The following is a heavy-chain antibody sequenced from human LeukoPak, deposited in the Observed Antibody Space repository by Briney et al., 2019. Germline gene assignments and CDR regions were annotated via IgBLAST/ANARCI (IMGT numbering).Heavy chain of an antibody. Sequence: GGSLRLSCAASGFTFSSYWMSWVRQAPGKGLEGVAHIKQDGSEKYYVDSVKGRFTISRDNAKNSLYLQMNSLRAEDTAVYYCARDGVVVPAAMWVMSYYYYGMDGGGQGTTVTVSS. CDR3: ARDGVVVPAAMWVMSYYYYGMDG. J-gene: IGHJ6*02. V-gene: IGHV3-7*01. CDR1: GFTFSSYW. CDR2: IKQDGSEK. D-gene: IGHD2-2*01.